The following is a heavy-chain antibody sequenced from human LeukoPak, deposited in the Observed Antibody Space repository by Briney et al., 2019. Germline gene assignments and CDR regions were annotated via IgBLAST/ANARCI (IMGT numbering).Heavy chain of an antibody. CDR1: GFTFRSHA. CDR3: AKSLIGYYYDFDY. D-gene: IGHD3-22*01. Sequence: PGGSLRLSCVGSGFTFRSHAMSWVRQAPEKGLEFVSGIYENGGTTYYADSAKGRFSISRDNSENTLYLQMNSLRAEDTAVYYCAKSLIGYYYDFDYWGQGTLVTVSS. V-gene: IGHV3-23*01. CDR2: IYENGGTT. J-gene: IGHJ4*02.